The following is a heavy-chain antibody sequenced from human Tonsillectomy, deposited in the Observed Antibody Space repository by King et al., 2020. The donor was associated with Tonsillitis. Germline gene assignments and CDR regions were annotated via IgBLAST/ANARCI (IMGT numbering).Heavy chain of an antibody. D-gene: IGHD4-11*01. CDR1: GFSFSNYA. J-gene: IGHJ6*03. V-gene: IGHV3-23*04. CDR3: AKAAYTYYYYYMDV. Sequence: QLVQSGGGLVQPGGSLRLSCAASGFSFSNYAMNWVRQAPGKGLEWVSGISASGGSTYYADSVKGRFTISRDNSKNTLYLQMNSLRAEDTAVYYCAKAAYTYYYYYMDVWGTGTTVTVSS. CDR2: ISASGGST.